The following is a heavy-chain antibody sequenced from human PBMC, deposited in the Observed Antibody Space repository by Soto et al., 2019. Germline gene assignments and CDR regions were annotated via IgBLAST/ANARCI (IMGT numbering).Heavy chain of an antibody. CDR2: ISPMFGAA. J-gene: IGHJ4*02. D-gene: IGHD3-10*01. V-gene: IGHV1-69*19. Sequence: QVQLVQSGAEMKKPGSAVKVSCQSSGGTFNTYAMNWVRQAPGQGPEWMGDISPMFGAANYAPKFQGRVTITADESPGTSYMQLSSLTSEDTALYFCAMEVQVHTPAFVYWGQGTLVTGSS. CDR3: AMEVQVHTPAFVY. CDR1: GGTFNTYA.